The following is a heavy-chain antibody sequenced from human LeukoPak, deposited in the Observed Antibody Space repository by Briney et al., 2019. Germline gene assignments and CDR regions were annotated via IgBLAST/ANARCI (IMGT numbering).Heavy chain of an antibody. D-gene: IGHD1-26*01. CDR1: GYTFTSYD. V-gene: IGHV1-8*01. CDR2: MNLNSGNT. J-gene: IGHJ3*02. Sequence: ASVKVSCKASGYTFTSYDINWVRQATGQGLEWMGWMNLNSGNTGYAQKFQGRVTMTRNTSISTAYMELSSLRSEDTAVYYCARGAQYSGSYVDAFDIWGQGTMVTVSS. CDR3: ARGAQYSGSYVDAFDI.